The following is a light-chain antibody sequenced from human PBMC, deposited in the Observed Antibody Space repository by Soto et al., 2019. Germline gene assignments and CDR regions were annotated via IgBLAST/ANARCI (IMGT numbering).Light chain of an antibody. V-gene: IGKV2-28*01. CDR3: MQALQTPLYT. Sequence: IVMTQSPLSLPVTPGEPASISCRSSQSLLHNNGYNYLDWYVQKPGQSPQLLIYLGSNRASGVPDRFSGSGSGTDFTLKISRVEAEDVGVYYCMQALQTPLYTFGQGTKVDIK. CDR2: LGS. CDR1: QSLLHNNGYNY. J-gene: IGKJ2*01.